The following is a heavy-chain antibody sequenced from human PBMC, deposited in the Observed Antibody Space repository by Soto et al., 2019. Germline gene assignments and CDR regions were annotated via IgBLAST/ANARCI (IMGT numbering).Heavy chain of an antibody. J-gene: IGHJ6*02. CDR1: GFTFSTYS. V-gene: IGHV3-48*02. CDR2: ISSSSSPI. Sequence: EVQLVESGGGLVQPGGSLRLSCAASGFTFSTYSVNWVRQAPGKGLEWVSYISSSSSPIYYAASVKGRFTISRENAKNSVDLQMNSLRDEATAVYYCARGGGGESSGSTHFDYYGMDVWGRGTPVTVAS. D-gene: IGHD3-22*01. CDR3: ARGGGGESSGSTHFDYYGMDV.